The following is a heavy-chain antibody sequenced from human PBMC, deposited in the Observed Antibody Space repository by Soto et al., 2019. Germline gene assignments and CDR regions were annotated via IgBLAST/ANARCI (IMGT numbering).Heavy chain of an antibody. J-gene: IGHJ6*03. Sequence: PSEILSLTCTVSGGSISSYYWSWIRQPPGKGLEWIGYIYYSGSTNYNPSLKSRGTISVDTSKNQFSLKLSSVTAADTAVYYCARGSRFLVMYYYYYMDVWGKGTTVTVSS. CDR3: ARGSRFLVMYYYYYMDV. V-gene: IGHV4-59*01. CDR2: IYYSGST. D-gene: IGHD3-3*01. CDR1: GGSISSYY.